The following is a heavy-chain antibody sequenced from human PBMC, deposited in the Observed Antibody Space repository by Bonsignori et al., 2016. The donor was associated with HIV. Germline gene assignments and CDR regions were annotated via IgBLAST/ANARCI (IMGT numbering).Heavy chain of an antibody. J-gene: IGHJ5*02. D-gene: IGHD3-22*01. CDR3: AKVGSDSSDP. CDR2: IGGGGANT. Sequence: EVQLVESGGRLEKPGESLRISCEGSGFAFGSYAMGWVRQAPGKGLEWVSAIGGGGANTYYADSVKGRFTISRDNAKNTLYLQMDGLRGEDTAVYYCAKVGSDSSDPWGQGTRVTVSS. V-gene: IGHV3-23*04. CDR1: GFAFGSYA.